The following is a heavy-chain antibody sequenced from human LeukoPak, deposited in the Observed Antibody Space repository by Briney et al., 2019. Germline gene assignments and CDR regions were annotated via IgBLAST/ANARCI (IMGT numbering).Heavy chain of an antibody. Sequence: SETLSLTCTVSGGSIRSSYWSWIRQPPGKRLEWIAYIYYSGTTNYNPSLKSRVTISLDTSKNQFSLKLSSVTAADTAVYYCARGYCSSTSCYIYYFHYWGQGTLVTVSS. V-gene: IGHV4-59*01. CDR1: GGSIRSSY. CDR2: IYYSGTT. D-gene: IGHD2-2*02. J-gene: IGHJ4*02. CDR3: ARGYCSSTSCYIYYFHY.